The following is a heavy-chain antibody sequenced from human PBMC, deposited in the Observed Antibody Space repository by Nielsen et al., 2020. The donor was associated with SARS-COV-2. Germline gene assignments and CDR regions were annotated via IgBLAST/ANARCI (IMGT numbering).Heavy chain of an antibody. J-gene: IGHJ4*02. Sequence: SLKISCAASGFTFSIYAMTWVRQAPGRGLEWVSGISWNSGSIGYADSVKGRFTISRDNAKNSLYLQMNSLRAEDTALYYCAKGYNWNDYYFDYWGQGTLVTVSS. CDR3: AKGYNWNDYYFDY. D-gene: IGHD1-1*01. CDR2: ISWNSGSI. CDR1: GFTFSIYA. V-gene: IGHV3-9*01.